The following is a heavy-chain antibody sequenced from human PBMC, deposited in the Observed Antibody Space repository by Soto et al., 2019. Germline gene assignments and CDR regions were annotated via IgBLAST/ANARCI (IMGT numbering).Heavy chain of an antibody. D-gene: IGHD4-17*01. CDR2: SNSDGSST. CDR3: ARAPTTVVTHTVDY. Sequence: EVQLVESGGGLVQPGGSLRLSCAASGFTLSIYWMHWVRQAPGKGLVWVSRSNSDGSSTSYADSVKGRFTISRDNAKNTLYLQMNSLRAEDTAVYYCARAPTTVVTHTVDYWGQGTLVTVSS. CDR1: GFTLSIYW. V-gene: IGHV3-74*01. J-gene: IGHJ4*02.